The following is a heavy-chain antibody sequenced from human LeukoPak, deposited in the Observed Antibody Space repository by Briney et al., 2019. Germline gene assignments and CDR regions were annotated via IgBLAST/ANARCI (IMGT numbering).Heavy chain of an antibody. V-gene: IGHV3-11*01. Sequence: SGGSLRLSCAASGFTFSDYYMSWIRQAPGKGLEGVSYISSSGSTIYYADSVKGRFTISRDNAKNSLYLQMNSLRAEDTAVYYCAREYYDILTGYSTNSLDYWGQGTLVTVSS. D-gene: IGHD3-9*01. CDR1: GFTFSDYY. J-gene: IGHJ4*02. CDR3: AREYYDILTGYSTNSLDY. CDR2: ISSSGSTI.